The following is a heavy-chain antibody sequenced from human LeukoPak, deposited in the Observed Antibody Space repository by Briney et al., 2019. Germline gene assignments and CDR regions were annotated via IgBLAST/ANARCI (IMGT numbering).Heavy chain of an antibody. CDR3: ARVGAGVSGLGWYFDY. CDR1: GYTFTGYY. CDR2: INPNSGGT. V-gene: IGHV1-2*02. Sequence: ASVKVSCKASGYTFTGYYMHWVRQAPGQGLEWMGWINPNSGGTNYAQKLQGRVTMTRDTSISTAYMELSRLRSDDTAVYYCARVGAGVSGLGWYFDYWGQGTLVTVSS. J-gene: IGHJ4*02. D-gene: IGHD1-26*01.